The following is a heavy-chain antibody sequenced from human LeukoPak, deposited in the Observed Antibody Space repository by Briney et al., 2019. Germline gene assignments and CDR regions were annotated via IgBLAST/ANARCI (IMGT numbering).Heavy chain of an antibody. CDR2: INPNSGGT. D-gene: IGHD6-19*01. V-gene: IGHV1-2*02. Sequence: ASVKVSCTASGYTFTGYYMHWVRQAPGQGLEWMGWINPNSGGTNYAQKFQGRVTMTRDTSISTAYMELSRLRSDDTAVYYCARDLAVAGTLPFDYWGQGTLVTVSS. CDR1: GYTFTGYY. CDR3: ARDLAVAGTLPFDY. J-gene: IGHJ4*02.